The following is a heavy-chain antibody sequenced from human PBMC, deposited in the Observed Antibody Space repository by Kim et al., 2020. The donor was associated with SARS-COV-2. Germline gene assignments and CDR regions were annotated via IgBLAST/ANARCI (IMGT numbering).Heavy chain of an antibody. J-gene: IGHJ4*02. D-gene: IGHD3-3*01. V-gene: IGHV4-39*01. CDR3: ASLWSGYLYYFDY. Sequence: TPSHKRRGTISGDTSKNQFSLKLSSVTAADTAVYYCASLWSGYLYYFDYWGQGTLVTVSS.